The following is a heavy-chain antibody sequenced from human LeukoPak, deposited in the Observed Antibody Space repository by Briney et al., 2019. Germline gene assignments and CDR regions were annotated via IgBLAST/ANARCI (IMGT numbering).Heavy chain of an antibody. D-gene: IGHD1-14*01. CDR2: IYYSGST. V-gene: IGHV4-59*08. CDR3: ARLTRRARFDP. Sequence: PSETLSLTCPVSGGSISSYYWSWIRQPPGKGLEWIGYIYYSGSTNYNPSLKSRVSISVDTSKNQFSLKLSSVTAADTAVYYCARLTRRARFDPWGQGTLVTVSS. CDR1: GGSISSYY. J-gene: IGHJ5*02.